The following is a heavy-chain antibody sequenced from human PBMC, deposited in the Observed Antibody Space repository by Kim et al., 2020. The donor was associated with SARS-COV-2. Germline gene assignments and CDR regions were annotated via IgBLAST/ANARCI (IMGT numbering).Heavy chain of an antibody. D-gene: IGHD3-10*01. CDR3: ARSLMGHYYGSGRPFDY. CDR2: INHSGST. CDR1: GGSFSGYY. Sequence: SETLSLTCAVYGGSFSGYYWSWIRQPPGKGLEWIGEINHSGSTNYNPSLKSRVTISVDTSKNQFSLKLSSVTAADTAVYYCARSLMGHYYGSGRPFDYWGQGTLVTVSS. J-gene: IGHJ4*02. V-gene: IGHV4-34*01.